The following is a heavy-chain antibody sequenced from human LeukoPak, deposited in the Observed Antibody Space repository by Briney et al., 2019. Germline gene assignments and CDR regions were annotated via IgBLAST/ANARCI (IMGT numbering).Heavy chain of an antibody. J-gene: IGHJ4*02. V-gene: IGHV1-18*01. D-gene: IGHD3-3*01. Sequence: GASVKVSCKASGYTFTSYGISWVRQAPGQGLEWMGWISAYNGNTNYAQKLQGRVTMTTDTSTSTAYMELRGLRSDDTAVYFCARVEGPSIFGVIDYWGQGTLVTISS. CDR2: ISAYNGNT. CDR3: ARVEGPSIFGVIDY. CDR1: GYTFTSYG.